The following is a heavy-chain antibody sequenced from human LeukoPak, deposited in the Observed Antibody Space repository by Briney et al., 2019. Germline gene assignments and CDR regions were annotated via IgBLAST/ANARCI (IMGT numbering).Heavy chain of an antibody. D-gene: IGHD3-10*01. CDR2: TYYRSKWYN. CDR3: ARERITMVRGLYYYYYGMDV. Sequence: SKTLSRTCAISGDSVSSNSATWNWIRQPPSRGLDCLGRTYYRSKWYNDYAVSVKSRITINPVTSKNQFFLQLNSVTPEDTAVYYCARERITMVRGLYYYYYGMDVWGQGTTVTVSS. V-gene: IGHV6-1*01. CDR1: GDSVSSNSAT. J-gene: IGHJ6*02.